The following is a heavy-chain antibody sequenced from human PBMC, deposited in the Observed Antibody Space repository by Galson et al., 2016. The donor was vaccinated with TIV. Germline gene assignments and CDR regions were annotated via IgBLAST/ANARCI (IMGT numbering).Heavy chain of an antibody. CDR1: GASISSGNYY. V-gene: IGHV4-30-4*01. Sequence: LSLTCTVSGASISSGNYYWTWIRQPPGRGLEWIGYIYYDGSAFYNPSLEGRITISVDTSRNQLSLILTPVTATDTAVYYCARVNPPYGDYVVDRGYFYCAMDVWGQGTTVTVS. D-gene: IGHD4-17*01. CDR3: ARVNPPYGDYVVDRGYFYCAMDV. CDR2: IYYDGSA. J-gene: IGHJ6*02.